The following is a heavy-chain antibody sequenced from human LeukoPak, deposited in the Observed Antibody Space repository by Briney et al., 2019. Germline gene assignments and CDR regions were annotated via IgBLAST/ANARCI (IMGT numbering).Heavy chain of an antibody. D-gene: IGHD4-11*01. V-gene: IGHV3-23*01. CDR1: GFTFSSTS. CDR3: AKLTTS. CDR2: TAGGGDGT. J-gene: IGHJ4*02. Sequence: TGGSLRLSCAASGFTFSSTSMSWVRQAPGKGLEWVAVTAGGGDGTYYADSVKGRFTISRDNSNNTLYLQMNSLRAEDTAVYYCAKLTTSWGQGTLVTVSS.